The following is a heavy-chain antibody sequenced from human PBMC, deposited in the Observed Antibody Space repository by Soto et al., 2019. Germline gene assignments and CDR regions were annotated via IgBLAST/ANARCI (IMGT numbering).Heavy chain of an antibody. V-gene: IGHV3-30-3*01. Sequence: GGSLRLSCAASGFPFSIYAMHLVRQAPGKGLEWVAVISYDGSNKYYADSVKGRFTIYRDNSKNTLYLQMNSLRAEDTAAYYCGRDSGRYFDWTSAGYSHSWGQAT. CDR3: GRDSGRYFDWTSAGYSHS. J-gene: IGHJ4*02. D-gene: IGHD3-9*01. CDR1: GFPFSIYA. CDR2: ISYDGSNK.